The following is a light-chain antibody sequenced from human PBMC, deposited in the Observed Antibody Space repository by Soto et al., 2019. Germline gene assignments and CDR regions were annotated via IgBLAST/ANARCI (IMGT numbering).Light chain of an antibody. V-gene: IGKV1-5*01. Sequence: DIQMTQSPSTLSASVGDRVTITCRASQSISGWLAWYQQRPGKAPNLLIYGASSLQSGVPSRFSGSGSGTEFTLTISSLQPGDFGTYYCQQYKDFWTFGQGTKVDIK. CDR2: GAS. CDR3: QQYKDFWT. CDR1: QSISGW. J-gene: IGKJ1*01.